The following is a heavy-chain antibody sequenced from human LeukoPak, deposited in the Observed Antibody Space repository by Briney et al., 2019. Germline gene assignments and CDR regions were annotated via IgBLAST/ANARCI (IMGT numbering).Heavy chain of an antibody. CDR1: GYTFTNYD. J-gene: IGHJ4*02. CDR3: ARVFRPSEDLDY. Sequence: ASVKVSCKASGYTFTNYDINWVRQATGQGLEWMGWMNPNSGNTGYVQKFQGRLTMTRNTSISTAYMELSSLRSEDTAVYYCARVFRPSEDLDYWGQGTLVTVSS. CDR2: MNPNSGNT. V-gene: IGHV1-8*01.